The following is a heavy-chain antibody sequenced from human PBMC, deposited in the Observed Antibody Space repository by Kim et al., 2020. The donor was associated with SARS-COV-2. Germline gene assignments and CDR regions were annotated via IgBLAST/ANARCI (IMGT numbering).Heavy chain of an antibody. Sequence: STYYADSVKGRFTISRDNYKNTLYLQMNSLSAEDTAVYYCARREVGALDDWGQGTLVTVSS. CDR2: ST. D-gene: IGHD1-26*01. J-gene: IGHJ4*02. V-gene: IGHV3-53*01. CDR3: ARREVGALDD.